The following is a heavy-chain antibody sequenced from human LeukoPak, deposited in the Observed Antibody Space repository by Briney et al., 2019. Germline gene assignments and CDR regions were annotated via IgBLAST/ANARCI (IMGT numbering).Heavy chain of an antibody. CDR1: GFTFSSYA. CDR3: AKAGSSGSGGYDYYYYYMDV. CDR2: ISGSGGST. J-gene: IGHJ6*03. D-gene: IGHD6-19*01. V-gene: IGHV3-23*01. Sequence: GGSLRLSCAASGFTFSSYAMSWVRQAPGRGLEWVSAISGSGGSTYYADSVKGRFTISRDNSKNTLYLQMNSLRAEDTAVYYCAKAGSSGSGGYDYYYYYMDVWGKGTTVTVSS.